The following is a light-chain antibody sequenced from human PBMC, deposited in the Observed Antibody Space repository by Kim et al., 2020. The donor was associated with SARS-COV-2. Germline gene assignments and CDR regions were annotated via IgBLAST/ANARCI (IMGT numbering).Light chain of an antibody. V-gene: IGKV3-20*01. CDR1: QTVRGNY. CDR2: GAS. J-gene: IGKJ2*01. Sequence: EIVVTQSPSPLSLSPGEGATLSCRASQTVRGNYVAWYQQRPGQAPRPLIYGASRRATDVPDRFSASGSGTDFTLTISRLEPDDFGVYYCQQYGSAPDTFGQGTGLEIK. CDR3: QQYGSAPDT.